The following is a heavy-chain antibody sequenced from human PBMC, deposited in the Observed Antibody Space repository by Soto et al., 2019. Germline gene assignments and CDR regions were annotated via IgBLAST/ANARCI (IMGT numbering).Heavy chain of an antibody. CDR1: GGSISSYY. Sequence: SETLSLTCTVSGGSISSYYWSWIRQPPGKGLEWIGYIYYSGSTNYNPSLKSRVTISVDTSKNQFSLKLSSVTAADTAVYYCARFYYDFWSGYSTHNWFDPWGQGTLVTVSS. D-gene: IGHD3-3*01. J-gene: IGHJ5*02. V-gene: IGHV4-59*01. CDR2: IYYSGST. CDR3: ARFYYDFWSGYSTHNWFDP.